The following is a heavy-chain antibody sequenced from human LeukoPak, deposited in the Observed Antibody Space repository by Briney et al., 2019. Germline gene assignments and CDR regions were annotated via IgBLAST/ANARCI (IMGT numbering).Heavy chain of an antibody. CDR1: GFTFSSYW. D-gene: IGHD3-3*01. Sequence: GXSLRLSCAASGFTFSSYWMSWVRQAPGKGLEWVANIEQDGSEEYYVDSVKGRFTISRDNAKNSVYLQMNSLRAEDTAVYYCASGDSYDFWSGYQGAFDIWGQGTMVTVSS. J-gene: IGHJ3*02. CDR2: IEQDGSEE. CDR3: ASGDSYDFWSGYQGAFDI. V-gene: IGHV3-7*01.